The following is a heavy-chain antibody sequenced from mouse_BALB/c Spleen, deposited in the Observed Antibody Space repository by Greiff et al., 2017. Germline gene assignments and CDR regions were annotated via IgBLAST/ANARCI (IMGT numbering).Heavy chain of an antibody. CDR2: IRNKANGYTT. J-gene: IGHJ4*01. D-gene: IGHD1-1*01. V-gene: IGHV7-3*02. CDR1: GFTFTDYY. CDR3: ARYRSTTVVPYAMDY. Sequence: EVQVVESGGGLVQPGGSLSLSCATSGFTFTDYYMSWVRQPPGKALEWLGFIRNKANGYTTEYSASVKGRFTISRDNSKSILYLQMNTLRTEASATYYCARYRSTTVVPYAMDYGGQGTSVTVSS.